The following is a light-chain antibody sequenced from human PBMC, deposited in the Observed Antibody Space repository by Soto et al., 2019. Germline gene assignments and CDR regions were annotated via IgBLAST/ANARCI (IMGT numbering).Light chain of an antibody. CDR2: KAS. V-gene: IGKV1-5*03. Sequence: DIQMTQSPSTLSASVGDRVTITCRASQSISTWLAWYQQKPGKAPKLLIYKASSLESGVQSRFSGSGTGAEFSLTISSLEPNDLATYYCQQYDSYPYTIGQGTKLEIK. J-gene: IGKJ2*01. CDR3: QQYDSYPYT. CDR1: QSISTW.